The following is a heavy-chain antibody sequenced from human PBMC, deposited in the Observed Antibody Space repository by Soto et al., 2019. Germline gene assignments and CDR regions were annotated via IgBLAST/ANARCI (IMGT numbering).Heavy chain of an antibody. V-gene: IGHV3-23*01. CDR1: GFSFSTYA. J-gene: IGHJ4*02. CDR3: ARGTNEDLWLNLYLEY. Sequence: EVQLLESGGGLVQPGGSLRLSCVASGFSFSTYAMNWVRQAPGKRLEWVSSISGSGGDVFFAEPVRGRVSISRDRSGNTVYLQMDSLRGDDTAIYYCARGTNEDLWLNLYLEYWGQGTLVTVSS. D-gene: IGHD2-8*01. CDR2: ISGSGGDV.